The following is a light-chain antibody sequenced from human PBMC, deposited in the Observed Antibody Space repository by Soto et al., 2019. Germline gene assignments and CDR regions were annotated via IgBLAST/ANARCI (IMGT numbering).Light chain of an antibody. CDR2: EVS. J-gene: IGLJ3*02. V-gene: IGLV2-14*01. CDR1: RSDIGAYNF. CDR3: TSFTSSNTGV. Sequence: QSALTQPASVSGSPGQSITISCTGTRSDIGAYNFVSWFQHHPGKAPKLMIYEVSNRPSGVSDRFSGSKSDNTASLTISGLQAEDEADYYCTSFTSSNTGVFGGGTKLTVL.